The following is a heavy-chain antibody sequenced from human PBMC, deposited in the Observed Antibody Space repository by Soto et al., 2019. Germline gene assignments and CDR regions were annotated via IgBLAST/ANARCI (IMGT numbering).Heavy chain of an antibody. Sequence: VKVSCKASGGTFSSYAISWVRQAPGQGLEWMGGIIPIFGTANYAQKFQGRVTITADESTSTAYMELSSLRSEDTAVYYCARDRPHCSSTSRRNWFDPWGQGTLVTVST. J-gene: IGHJ5*02. CDR1: GGTFSSYA. CDR3: ARDRPHCSSTSRRNWFDP. D-gene: IGHD2-2*01. V-gene: IGHV1-69*01. CDR2: IIPIFGTA.